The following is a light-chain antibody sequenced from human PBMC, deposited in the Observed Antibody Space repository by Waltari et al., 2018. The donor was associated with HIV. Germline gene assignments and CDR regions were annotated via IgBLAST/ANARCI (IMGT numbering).Light chain of an antibody. V-gene: IGLV1-40*01. CDR3: QSYDRSLDWV. Sequence: QSVLTQPPSVSGAPGQRITISCTGSSSNIGAGYDVHWYQQLPGTAPKLLIYGGANRPSGVPDRFSASKSGTSASLAISGLQAEDEADYFGQSYDRSLDWVFGGGTKLTVL. J-gene: IGLJ3*02. CDR1: SSNIGAGYD. CDR2: GGA.